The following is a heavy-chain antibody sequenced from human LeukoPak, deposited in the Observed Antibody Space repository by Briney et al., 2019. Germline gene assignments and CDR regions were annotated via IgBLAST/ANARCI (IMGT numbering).Heavy chain of an antibody. V-gene: IGHV3-30*18. CDR3: AKGYSARRKTTVTTDHFDY. CDR1: GFTFSSYG. CDR2: ISYDGSNK. D-gene: IGHD4-17*01. Sequence: GGSLRLSCAASGFTFSSYGMHWVRQAPGKGLEWVAVISYDGSNKYYADSVKGRFTMSRDNSKNTLYLQMNSLRAEDTAVYYCAKGYSARRKTTVTTDHFDYWGQGTLVTVSS. J-gene: IGHJ4*02.